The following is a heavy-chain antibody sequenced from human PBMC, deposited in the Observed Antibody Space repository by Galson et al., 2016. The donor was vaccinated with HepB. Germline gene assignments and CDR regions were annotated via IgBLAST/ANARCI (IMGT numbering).Heavy chain of an antibody. CDR3: ARGKSGPTACGMDA. CDR1: GGSISSINW. D-gene: IGHD4-11*01. Sequence: SETLSLTCAVSGGSISSINWWTWVRQSPGTGLEWIGEIHQSGTTSYNPSLKSRVTLSVDKSKNQFSLKLTSVTAADTAAYYRARGKSGPTACGMDAWGQGTTVTVSS. J-gene: IGHJ6*02. CDR2: IHQSGTT. V-gene: IGHV4-4*02.